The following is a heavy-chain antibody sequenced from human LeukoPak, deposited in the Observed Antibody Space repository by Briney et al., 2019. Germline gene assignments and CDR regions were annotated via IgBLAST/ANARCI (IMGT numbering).Heavy chain of an antibody. V-gene: IGHV3-43*02. CDR1: GFNVAAYA. CDR2: ISGDSDNK. Sequence: GGSLRLSCAASGFNVAAYAMYWVRQPPGKSLEWVSLISGDSDNKYSAASVKGRFATSRDNSKNSLYLQMNSLTTEDTALYYGAIAYESGSFYRAFAYWGQGALVTVSS. CDR3: AIAYESGSFYRAFAY. D-gene: IGHD3-10*01. J-gene: IGHJ4*02.